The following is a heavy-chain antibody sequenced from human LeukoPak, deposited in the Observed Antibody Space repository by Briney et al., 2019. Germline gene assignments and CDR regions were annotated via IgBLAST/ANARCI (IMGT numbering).Heavy chain of an antibody. V-gene: IGHV3-73*01. Sequence: GGSLRLSCAASGFTFSGSAMHWVRQASGKGLEWVGRIRSKANSYATAYAASVKGRFTISRDDSKNTAYLQMNSLKTEDTAVYYCTRPYYYDCSGITPWGQGTLVTVSS. CDR1: GFTFSGSA. D-gene: IGHD3-22*01. CDR3: TRPYYYDCSGITP. CDR2: IRSKANSYAT. J-gene: IGHJ5*02.